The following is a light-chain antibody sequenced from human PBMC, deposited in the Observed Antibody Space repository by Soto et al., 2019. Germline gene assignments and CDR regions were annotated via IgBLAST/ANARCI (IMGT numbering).Light chain of an antibody. J-gene: IGLJ1*01. CDR2: DVT. V-gene: IGLV2-18*02. CDR1: SSDVGSNNR. Sequence: QSALTQPPSVSGSPGRSVAISCSGSSSDVGSNNRVSWYQQSPGTAPKLMIYDVTNRPSGVPDRFSGSKSGNTASLTISGLQAEDEADYYCSSFTTSSTYVFGTGTKLTVL. CDR3: SSFTTSSTYV.